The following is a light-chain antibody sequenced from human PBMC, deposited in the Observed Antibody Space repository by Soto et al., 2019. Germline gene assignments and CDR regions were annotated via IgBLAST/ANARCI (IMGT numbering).Light chain of an antibody. CDR3: QQYNNWPPTWT. J-gene: IGKJ1*01. Sequence: EILLTQSPATLSLSPGEGATLSFRSSQSVGINVAWYQQKPGQAPRLLIYGASTRATGSPDRFSASGSATEFTLTISSLQSEDFAVYYCQQYNNWPPTWTFGQGTKVDIK. CDR1: QSVGIN. CDR2: GAS. V-gene: IGKV3-15*01.